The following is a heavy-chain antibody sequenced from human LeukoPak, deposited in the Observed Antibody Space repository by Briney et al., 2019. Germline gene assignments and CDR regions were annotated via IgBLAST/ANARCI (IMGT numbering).Heavy chain of an antibody. V-gene: IGHV3-7*01. Sequence: GGSLRLSCAASGFTFSSYRMSWVRQAPGKGLEWVANIKQDGSEKYYVDSVKGRFTISRDNAKNSLYLQMNSPRAEDTAVYYCARDRVLSTYYDFWSGYYSPSSADYWGQGTLVTVSS. J-gene: IGHJ4*02. D-gene: IGHD3-3*01. CDR1: GFTFSSYR. CDR3: ARDRVLSTYYDFWSGYYSPSSADY. CDR2: IKQDGSEK.